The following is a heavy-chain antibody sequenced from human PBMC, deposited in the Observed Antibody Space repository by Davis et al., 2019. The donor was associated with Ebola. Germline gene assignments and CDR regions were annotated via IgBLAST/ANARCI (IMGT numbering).Heavy chain of an antibody. D-gene: IGHD2-2*01. CDR1: VITFSSYA. CDR3: ARDGLIVLVPAAMPDYYYYGMDV. J-gene: IGHJ6*02. V-gene: IGHV3-74*01. CDR2: INSDGSST. Sequence: HTGGSLRLSCADSVITFSSYAMSWIRQAPGKGLVWVSRINSDGSSTSYADSVKGRFTISRDNAKNTLYLQMNSLRAEDTAVYYCARDGLIVLVPAAMPDYYYYGMDVWGQGTTVTVSS.